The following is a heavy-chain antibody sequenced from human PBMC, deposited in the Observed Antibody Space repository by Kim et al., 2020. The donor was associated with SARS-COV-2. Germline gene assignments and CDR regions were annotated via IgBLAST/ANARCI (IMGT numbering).Heavy chain of an antibody. CDR3: TRDLSLYQLRQGFDY. V-gene: IGHV3-49*03. CDR2: IRSKAYGGTT. CDR1: GFTFGDYA. D-gene: IGHD2-2*01. J-gene: IGHJ4*02. Sequence: GGSLRLSCTASGFTFGDYAMSWFRQAPGKGLEWVGFIRSKAYGGTTEYAASVKGRFTISRDDSKSIAYLQMNSLKTEDTAVYYCTRDLSLYQLRQGFDYWGQGTLVTVSS.